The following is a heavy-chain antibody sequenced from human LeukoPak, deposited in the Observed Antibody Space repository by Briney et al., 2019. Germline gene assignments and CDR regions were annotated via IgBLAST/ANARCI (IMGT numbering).Heavy chain of an antibody. CDR1: GFTFSSYA. V-gene: IGHV3-23*01. J-gene: IGHJ4*02. Sequence: TGGSLRLSCAASGFTFSSYAMSWVRQAPGKGLEWVSAISGSGGSTYYADSVKGRFTISRDNSKNTLYLQMNSLRAEDTAVYYCAKELSFDFWSGYYNYWGQGTLVTVSS. CDR3: AKELSFDFWSGYYNY. D-gene: IGHD3-3*01. CDR2: ISGSGGST.